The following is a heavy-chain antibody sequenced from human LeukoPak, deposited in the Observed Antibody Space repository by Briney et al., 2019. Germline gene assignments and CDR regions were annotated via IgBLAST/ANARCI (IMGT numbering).Heavy chain of an antibody. CDR3: ARTTEAHSWQTRYYSHCMDV. J-gene: IGHJ6*03. Sequence: SETLSLTCSVSGGSFSNYYWNWIRQPAGKGLEYIGRIYTSGTTNYNPSLKSRVTLSVDTSKSQFSLKLSSVTAADTAVYYCARTTEAHSWQTRYYSHCMDVWGKGTTVTVSS. CDR2: IYTSGTT. V-gene: IGHV4-4*07. D-gene: IGHD6-13*01. CDR1: GGSFSNYY.